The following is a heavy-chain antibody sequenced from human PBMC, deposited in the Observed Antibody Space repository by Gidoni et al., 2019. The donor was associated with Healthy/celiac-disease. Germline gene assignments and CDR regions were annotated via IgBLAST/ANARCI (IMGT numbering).Heavy chain of an antibody. J-gene: IGHJ4*02. CDR2: IIPIFGTA. V-gene: IGHV1-69*01. Sequence: VQSQVQLVQSGAEVKVSCKASGGTFSSYAISWVRQAPGQGLEWMGGIIPIFGTANYAQKFQGRVTITADESTSTAYMELSSLRSEDTAVYYCARDWGYYYGSGSDFDYWGQGTLVTVSS. CDR3: ARDWGYYYGSGSDFDY. CDR1: GGTFSSYA. D-gene: IGHD3-10*01.